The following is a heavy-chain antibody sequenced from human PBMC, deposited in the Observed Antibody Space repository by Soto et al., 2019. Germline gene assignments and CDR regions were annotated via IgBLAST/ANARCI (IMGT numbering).Heavy chain of an antibody. CDR2: IYYSGST. Sequence: QVQLQESGPGLVKPSETLSLTCTVSGGSISSYYWSWIRQPPGKGLEWIGYIYYSGSTNYNPSLKSRVTISVDTSKNQFSLKLSSGTAADTAVYYCARGNGVRGVLHWFDPWGQGTLVTVSS. CDR3: ARGNGVRGVLHWFDP. D-gene: IGHD3-10*01. J-gene: IGHJ5*02. V-gene: IGHV4-59*01. CDR1: GGSISSYY.